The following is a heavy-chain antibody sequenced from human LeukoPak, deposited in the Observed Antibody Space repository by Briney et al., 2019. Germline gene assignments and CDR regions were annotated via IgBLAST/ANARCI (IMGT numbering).Heavy chain of an antibody. Sequence: GSLRLSCAASGFTFSSYSMNWVRQAPGKGLEWVSSISSSSSYIYYADSVKGRFTISRDNAKNSLYLQMNSLRAEDTAVYYCARDHHYGSGSYYYYYYMDVWGKGTTVTVSS. CDR3: ARDHHYGSGSYYYYYYMDV. V-gene: IGHV3-21*01. CDR2: ISSSSSYI. D-gene: IGHD3-10*01. J-gene: IGHJ6*03. CDR1: GFTFSSYS.